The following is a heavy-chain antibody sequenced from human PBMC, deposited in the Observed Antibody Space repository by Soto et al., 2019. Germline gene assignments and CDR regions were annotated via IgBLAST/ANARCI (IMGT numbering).Heavy chain of an antibody. Sequence: QVQLEESGGGLVKPGGSLRLSCAASGFTFSAVYMSWIRQAPNKGLEYISYISSSGTSANYADSVKGRFTFSRDNAKNSLYLQINGLRAEDTAVYYCARDRGAVTGQYFDYWGQGALVTVSS. CDR2: ISSSGTSA. J-gene: IGHJ4*02. D-gene: IGHD6-19*01. CDR1: GFTFSAVY. CDR3: ARDRGAVTGQYFDY. V-gene: IGHV3-11*05.